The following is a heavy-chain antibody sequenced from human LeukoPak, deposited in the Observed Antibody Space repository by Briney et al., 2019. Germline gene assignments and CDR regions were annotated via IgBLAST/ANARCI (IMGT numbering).Heavy chain of an antibody. J-gene: IGHJ3*02. D-gene: IGHD1-26*01. V-gene: IGHV4-59*01. CDR1: GGSISSYY. CDR2: IYYSGST. CDR3: ARGVELRSDAFDI. Sequence: PSETLSLTCTVPGGSISSYYWSWIRQPPGKGLEWIGYIYYSGSTNYNPSLKSRVTISVDTSKNQFSLKLSSVTAADTAVYYCARGVELRSDAFDIWGQGTMVTVSS.